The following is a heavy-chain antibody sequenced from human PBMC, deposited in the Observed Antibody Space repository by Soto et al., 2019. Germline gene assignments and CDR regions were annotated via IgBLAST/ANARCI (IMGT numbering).Heavy chain of an antibody. V-gene: IGHV3-33*01. CDR1: GFTFSSYG. CDR3: ARAPTYDSSGYMSS. Sequence: PGGSLRLSCAASGFTFSSYGMHWVRQAPGKGLEWVAVIWYDGSNKYYADSVKGRFTISRDNSKNTLYLQMNSLRAEDTAVYYCARAPTYDSSGYMSSWGQGTLVTVSS. D-gene: IGHD3-22*01. CDR2: IWYDGSNK. J-gene: IGHJ4*02.